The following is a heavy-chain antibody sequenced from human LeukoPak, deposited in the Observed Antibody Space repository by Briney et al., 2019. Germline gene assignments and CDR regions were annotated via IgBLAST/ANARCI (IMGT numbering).Heavy chain of an antibody. CDR2: IEKDGNRK. CDR3: VKDDCNTICD. D-gene: IGHD2-21*02. Sequence: GGSMRLSCAASGFIFSNYGMHWVRQAPGKGLERVGVIEKDGNRKHYADSVKGRFSISRDDSKNTVSLQMNNLRAEDTAVYYCVKDDCNTICDWGQGTLVTVSS. CDR1: GFIFSNYG. V-gene: IGHV3-30*02. J-gene: IGHJ4*02.